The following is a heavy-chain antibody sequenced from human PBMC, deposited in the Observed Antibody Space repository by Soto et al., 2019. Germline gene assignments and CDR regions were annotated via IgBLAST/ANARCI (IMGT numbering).Heavy chain of an antibody. Sequence: QVQLVESGGGVVQPGGSLRLSCAASGFTFDAYGFHWVRQAPGKGLEWVAVVWSNGNLKYYADSVKGRFTISRDSSKSALNLQTNTLRADDTAVHYCARIQLDTIMALDYWGQGTLVTVSS. D-gene: IGHD1-1*01. V-gene: IGHV3-33*01. CDR3: ARIQLDTIMALDY. CDR1: GFTFDAYG. CDR2: VWSNGNLK. J-gene: IGHJ4*02.